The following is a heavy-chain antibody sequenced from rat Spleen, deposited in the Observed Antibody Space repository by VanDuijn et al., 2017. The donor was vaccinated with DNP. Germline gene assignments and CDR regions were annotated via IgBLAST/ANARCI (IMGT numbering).Heavy chain of an antibody. CDR3: ARGSPFDY. CDR2: IRYDGGSS. D-gene: IGHD1-2*01. J-gene: IGHJ2*01. Sequence: EVQLVESGGGLVQPGRSLKLSCAASGFTFSDYYMAWVRQAPTKGLEWVAYIRYDGGSSYYGDSVKGRFTISRDNAKSTLYLQMNSLSSEDMATYYCARGSPFDYWGQGVMVTVSS. CDR1: GFTFSDYY. V-gene: IGHV5-22*01.